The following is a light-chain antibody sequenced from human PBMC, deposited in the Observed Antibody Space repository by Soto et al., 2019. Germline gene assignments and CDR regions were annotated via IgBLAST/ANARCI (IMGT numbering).Light chain of an antibody. J-gene: IGKJ1*01. Sequence: DVLMPHSPLPLPVPLGQAASISCRSSHSLVYSDGSTYLNWFQQRPGQSPRRLIYKVSNRDSGVPDRFSGSGSGTDFTLKISRVEAEDVGVYYCMQFTHWPWTFGQGTKVDIK. CDR1: HSLVYSDGSTY. CDR2: KVS. V-gene: IGKV2-30*01. CDR3: MQFTHWPWT.